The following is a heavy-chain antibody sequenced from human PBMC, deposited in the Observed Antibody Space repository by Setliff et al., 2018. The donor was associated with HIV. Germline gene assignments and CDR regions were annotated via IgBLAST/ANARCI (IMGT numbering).Heavy chain of an antibody. D-gene: IGHD3-16*01. J-gene: IGHJ5*01. CDR2: MCHGGNNN. CDR1: GYSISSDYC. Sequence: PSETLSLTCGVSGYSISSDYCWGWIRQPPGKGLEWIGNMCHGGNNNYYKPSLKSRLTISVDTSKNQFSLSLNSVTAADTAVYFCARGGAVSADFDSWGQGTLVTVSS. V-gene: IGHV4-38-2*01. CDR3: ARGGAVSADFDS.